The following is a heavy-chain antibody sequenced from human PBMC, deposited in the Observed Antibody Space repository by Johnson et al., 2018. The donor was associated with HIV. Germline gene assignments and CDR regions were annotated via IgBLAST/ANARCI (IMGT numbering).Heavy chain of an antibody. J-gene: IGHJ3*02. Sequence: QVQLVESGGGAVRPGTSVRVSRVVSGLNFRDHGFKWVCQAPGKGLERVPVISHEGSNKYNVDSVKGGFTISRDNSKNTLYMQMNSLRAEDTAVYYCARDHLRRIHAFDIWGQGTMVTVSS. CDR3: ARDHLRRIHAFDI. CDR2: ISHEGSNK. V-gene: IGHV3-30-3*01. CDR1: GLNFRDHG.